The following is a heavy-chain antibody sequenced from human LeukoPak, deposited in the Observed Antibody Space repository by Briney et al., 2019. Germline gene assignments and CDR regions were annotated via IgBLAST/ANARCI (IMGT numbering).Heavy chain of an antibody. CDR2: ISVYHGNT. V-gene: IGHV1-18*01. Sequence: ASVKVSFKASGYTFTNYGISWVRQAPGQGLEWMGWISVYHGNTNYAQKVQGRVTMTTDTSTNTAYMELRSLRSDDTAVYYCARAGGWEVVDHTSWFDPWGQGTLVTVSS. D-gene: IGHD1-26*01. CDR1: GYTFTNYG. J-gene: IGHJ5*02. CDR3: ARAGGWEVVDHTSWFDP.